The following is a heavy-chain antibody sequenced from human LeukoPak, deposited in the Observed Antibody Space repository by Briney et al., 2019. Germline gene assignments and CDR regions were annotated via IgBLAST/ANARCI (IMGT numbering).Heavy chain of an antibody. V-gene: IGHV1-2*02. CDR1: GYTFTGYY. J-gene: IGHJ4*02. CDR2: INPNSGAT. CDR3: ARKHETELAEFDY. D-gene: IGHD1-14*01. Sequence: ASVKVSCKASGYTFTGYYMHWVRQAPGQGLKWMGWINPNSGATNYAQKFQGRVTMTRDTSTSTAYMELRSLGSDDTAVYYCARKHETELAEFDYWGQGSLVTVSS.